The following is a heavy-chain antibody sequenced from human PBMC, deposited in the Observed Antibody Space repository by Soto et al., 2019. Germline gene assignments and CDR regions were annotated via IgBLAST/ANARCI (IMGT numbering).Heavy chain of an antibody. CDR2: IYPGDSET. CDR1: GYNFSTYW. CDR3: ATHSDCWRS. Sequence: PGESLKISCQGSGYNFSTYWIAWVRQMPGKGLEWMGIIYPGDSETRYSPSFQGQVTISADKSISTAYLQWSGLKASDTAMYYCATHSDCWRSWGQGTLVTGSS. V-gene: IGHV5-51*01. J-gene: IGHJ5*02. D-gene: IGHD3-3*01.